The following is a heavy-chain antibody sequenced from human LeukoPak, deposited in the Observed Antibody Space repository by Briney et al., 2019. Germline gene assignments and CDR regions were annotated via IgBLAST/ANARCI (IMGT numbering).Heavy chain of an antibody. V-gene: IGHV3-30*15. CDR1: GFTFSEYA. D-gene: IGHD1-1*01. J-gene: IGHJ3*01. Sequence: GGSLRLSCIASGFTFSEYAMHWVRQAPGSGPEWVAFISSDGSDKYYADSVKGRLTISRDNSKSTLYLQMSSLRPDDTAVFSCARDVHYTSSKPGWPFDVWGQGTVVTVSS. CDR3: ARDVHYTSSKPGWPFDV. CDR2: ISSDGSDK.